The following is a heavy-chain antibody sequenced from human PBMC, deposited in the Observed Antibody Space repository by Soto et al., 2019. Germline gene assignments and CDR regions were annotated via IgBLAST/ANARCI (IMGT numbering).Heavy chain of an antibody. J-gene: IGHJ5*01. D-gene: IGHD7-27*01. V-gene: IGHV4-30-4*01. CDR2: IYKSATT. CDR3: ARGRYCLTGRCFPNWFES. CDR1: GDSISNLDYF. Sequence: SETLSLTCSVSGDSISNLDYFWAWIRQPPGQALEYIGYIYKSATTYYNPSFESRVAISVDTSKSQFSLNVTSVTAADTAVYFCARGRYCLTGRCFPNWFESWGQGTTVTVSS.